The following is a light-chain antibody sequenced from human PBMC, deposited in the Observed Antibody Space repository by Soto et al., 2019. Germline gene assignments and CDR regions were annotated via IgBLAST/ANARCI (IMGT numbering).Light chain of an antibody. CDR3: QHLNTYPPGV. CDR2: GAS. J-gene: IGKJ4*01. V-gene: IGKV1-9*01. Sequence: DIPLTQSPSFLSASVGDRVTITCRASQGISSYLAWYQQKPGKAPKLLIYGASSLQSGVPARFSGSGSGTEFTLTISSLQPEDFATCYCQHLNTYPPGVFGGGTKVEIK. CDR1: QGISSY.